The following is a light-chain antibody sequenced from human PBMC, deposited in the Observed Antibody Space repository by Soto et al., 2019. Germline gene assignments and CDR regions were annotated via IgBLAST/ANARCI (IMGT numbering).Light chain of an antibody. J-gene: IGKJ3*01. CDR2: AAS. V-gene: IGKV1-9*01. CDR3: QQLDSSPLT. CDR1: QDISSS. Sequence: DIQMTQSPSSLSASVGDRVTITCQASQDISSSLTWYQQEPGKAPKLLIYAASTLQSGVPSRFSGSGSGTEFTLTISSLQPEDFATYYCQQLDSSPLTFGPGTKVDIK.